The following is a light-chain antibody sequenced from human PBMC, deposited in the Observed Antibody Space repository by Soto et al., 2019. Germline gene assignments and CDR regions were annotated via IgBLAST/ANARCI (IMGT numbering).Light chain of an antibody. J-gene: IGLJ3*02. V-gene: IGLV2-18*02. CDR2: EAS. CDR3: CSYSGSDTLL. Sequence: QSALTQPPSVSGSPGQSVTISCTGTSTDFVSYNRVSWYQQPPGTAPKLIIYEASNRPSGVPDRFSGSKSGNTASLTISGLQAEDEAEYFCCSYSGSDTLLFGGGTKLTVL. CDR1: STDFVSYNR.